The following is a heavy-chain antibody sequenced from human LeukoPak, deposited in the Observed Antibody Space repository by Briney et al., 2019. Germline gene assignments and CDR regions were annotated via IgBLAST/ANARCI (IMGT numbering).Heavy chain of an antibody. CDR1: GFTFSSYA. J-gene: IGHJ4*02. D-gene: IGHD6-19*01. CDR3: AKAGGGSGRFGGYFLDY. CDR2: IISSGGST. V-gene: IGHV3-23*01. Sequence: PGGSLRLSCAASGFTFSSYAMSWVRQAPGKGLEWVSTIISSGGSTFYADSVKGRFTTSRDYSKNTLYLQMNSLRAEDKAIYYCAKAGGGSGRFGGYFLDYWGQGTLVTVSS.